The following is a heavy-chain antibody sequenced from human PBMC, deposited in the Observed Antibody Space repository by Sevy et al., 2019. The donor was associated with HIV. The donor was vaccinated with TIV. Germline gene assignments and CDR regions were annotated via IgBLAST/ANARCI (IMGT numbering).Heavy chain of an antibody. V-gene: IGHV3-7*04. CDR3: ARGYSNLRGYSYGTYYFDY. Sequence: GGSLRLSFAASGFTFSSYWMSWVRQAPGKGLEWVANIKQDGSEKYYVDSVKGRFTISRDNAKNSLYLQMNSLRAEDTAVYYCARGYSNLRGYSYGTYYFDYWGQGTLVTVSS. CDR1: GFTFSSYW. J-gene: IGHJ4*02. D-gene: IGHD5-18*01. CDR2: IKQDGSEK.